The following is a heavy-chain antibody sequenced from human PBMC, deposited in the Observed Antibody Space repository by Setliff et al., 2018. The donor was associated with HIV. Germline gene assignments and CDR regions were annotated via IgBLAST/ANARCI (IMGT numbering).Heavy chain of an antibody. V-gene: IGHV4-39*07. CDR1: GGSISSSNYY. D-gene: IGHD3-10*01. J-gene: IGHJ6*02. CDR2: VFYSGNT. Sequence: LTCTVSGGSISSSNYYWGWIRQSPGKGLEWIGSVFYSGNTYYNPSLKTRVTISVNTYKNQFSLTLRSVTAADTAVYYCARDTLTMVRGVMFVPTESYLGMDVWGQGTTVTVSS. CDR3: ARDTLTMVRGVMFVPTESYLGMDV.